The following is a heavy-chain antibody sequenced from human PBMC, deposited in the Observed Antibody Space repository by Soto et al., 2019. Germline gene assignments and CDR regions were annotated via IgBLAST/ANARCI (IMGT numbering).Heavy chain of an antibody. CDR2: ISYDGSNK. CDR1: GVTFISYA. D-gene: IGHD1-26*01. Sequence: LRLSCAASGVTFISYAMHWVRQAPGKGLEWVAVISYDGSNKYYADSVKGRFTISRDNSKNTLYLQMNSLRAEDTAVYYCAARLLPLDYWGQGTLVTISS. CDR3: AARLLPLDY. V-gene: IGHV3-30-3*01. J-gene: IGHJ4*02.